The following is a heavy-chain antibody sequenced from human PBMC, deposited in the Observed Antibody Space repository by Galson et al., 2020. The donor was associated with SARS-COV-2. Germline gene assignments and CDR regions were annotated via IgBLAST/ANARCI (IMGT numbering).Heavy chain of an antibody. CDR1: GGSISSYY. V-gene: IGHV4-4*07. CDR3: TAQKIGVVIPRWFDP. D-gene: IGHD3-3*01. Sequence: SQTLSLTCTVSGGSISSYYWSWIRQPAGKGLEWIGRIYTSGSTNYNPSLKSRVTMSVDTSKNQFSLKLSSVTAADTAVYYCTAQKIGVVIPRWFDPWGQGTLVTVSS. CDR2: IYTSGST. J-gene: IGHJ5*02.